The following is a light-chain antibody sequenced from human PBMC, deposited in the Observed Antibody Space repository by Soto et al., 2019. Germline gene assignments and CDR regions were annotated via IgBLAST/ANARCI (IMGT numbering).Light chain of an antibody. CDR2: WAS. CDR3: QQYYTTPSPS. V-gene: IGKV4-1*01. CDR1: QSVLYSSNNKNY. Sequence: DIVMTQSPDSLAVSLGERATINCKSSQSVLYSSNNKNYLAWYQQKAGQPPKLLIYWASTRESGVPDRFSGSVSGTDFTLTISSLRAEDVAVYHCQQYYTTPSPSFGGGTKVEIK. J-gene: IGKJ4*01.